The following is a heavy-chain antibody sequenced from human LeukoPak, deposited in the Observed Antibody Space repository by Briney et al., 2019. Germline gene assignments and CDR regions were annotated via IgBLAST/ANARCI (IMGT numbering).Heavy chain of an antibody. CDR2: ISWNGDTI. Sequence: GGSLRLSCVVSGFSFEDHAMHWVRQAPGKGLEWVLGISWNGDTIGYADSVKGRFTISRDNAKNSLYLQMNSLRAEDTAVYYCARDLGWELAIGAFDIWGQGTMVTVSS. CDR1: GFSFEDHA. CDR3: ARDLGWELAIGAFDI. V-gene: IGHV3-9*01. J-gene: IGHJ3*02. D-gene: IGHD1-26*01.